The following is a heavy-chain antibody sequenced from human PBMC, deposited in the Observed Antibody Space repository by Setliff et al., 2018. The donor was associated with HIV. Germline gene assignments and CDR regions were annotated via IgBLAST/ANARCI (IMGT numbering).Heavy chain of an antibody. CDR3: ADPPAGL. D-gene: IGHD2-21*02. V-gene: IGHV4-39*01. CDR2: IYHTGRT. CDR1: GGSIDNNKYY. J-gene: IGHJ4*02. Sequence: SETLSLTCSVSGGSIDNNKYYWTWIRQPPGKGLEWTGSIYHTGRTYYNRSLESRLTISIDTSKNQFSLKLTSVTAADTAMYYCADPPAGLWGQGILVTVSS.